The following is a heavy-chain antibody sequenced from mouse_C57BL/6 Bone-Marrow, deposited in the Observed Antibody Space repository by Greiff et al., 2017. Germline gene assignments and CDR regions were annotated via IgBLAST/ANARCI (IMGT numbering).Heavy chain of an antibody. D-gene: IGHD2-4*01. J-gene: IGHJ3*01. Sequence: QVQLQQSGAELVKPGASVKLSCKASGYTFTSYWMHWVKQRPGQGLEWIGMIHPNSGSTNYNEKFKSKATLNVDKSSSTAYMQLSSLASEDSAVYYCASDYEAWFANWGQGNLVTVSA. CDR3: ASDYEAWFAN. CDR1: GYTFTSYW. V-gene: IGHV1-64*01. CDR2: IHPNSGST.